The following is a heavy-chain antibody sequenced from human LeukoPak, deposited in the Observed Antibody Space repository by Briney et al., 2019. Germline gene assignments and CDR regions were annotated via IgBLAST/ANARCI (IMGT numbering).Heavy chain of an antibody. CDR1: GFTFSAYS. CDR3: VKDWRDESNCGGDCLQY. J-gene: IGHJ4*02. D-gene: IGHD2-21*02. V-gene: IGHV3-23*01. Sequence: GGSLRLSCVASGFTFSAYSMTWVRQGQGKGLDWGSSISVGGGGTYYADSVRGRFTISRDNSKNTLYLHMNSLRAEDTAVYYCVKDWRDESNCGGDCLQYWGQGTLVTVSS. CDR2: ISVGGGGT.